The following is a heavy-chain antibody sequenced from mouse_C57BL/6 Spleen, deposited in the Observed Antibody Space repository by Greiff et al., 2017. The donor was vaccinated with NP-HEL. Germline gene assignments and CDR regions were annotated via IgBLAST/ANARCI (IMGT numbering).Heavy chain of an antibody. V-gene: IGHV1-82*01. CDR1: GYAFSSSW. Sequence: VQLQQSGPELVKPGASVKISCKASGYAFSSSWMNWVKQRPGKGLEWIGRIYPGDGDTNYNGKFKGKATLTADKSSSTAYMQLSSLTSEDSAVYFCARGSGVTTGWYFDVWGTGTTVTVSS. J-gene: IGHJ1*03. CDR2: IYPGDGDT. CDR3: ARGSGVTTGWYFDV. D-gene: IGHD2-2*01.